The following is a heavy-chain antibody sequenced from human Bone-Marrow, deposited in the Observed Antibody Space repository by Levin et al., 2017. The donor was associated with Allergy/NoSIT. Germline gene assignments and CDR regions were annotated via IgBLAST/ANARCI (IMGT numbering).Heavy chain of an antibody. J-gene: IGHJ3*02. Sequence: ASVKVSCKASGGTFSSYAISWVRQAPGQGLEWMGGIIPIFGTANYAQKFQGRVTITADESTSTAYMELSSLRSEDTAVYYCARGGDYGDYLDAFDSWGQGTMVTVSS. D-gene: IGHD4-17*01. V-gene: IGHV1-69*13. CDR1: GGTFSSYA. CDR2: IIPIFGTA. CDR3: ARGGDYGDYLDAFDS.